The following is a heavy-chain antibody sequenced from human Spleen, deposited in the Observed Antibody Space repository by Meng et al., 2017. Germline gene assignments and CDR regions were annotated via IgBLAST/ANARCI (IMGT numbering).Heavy chain of an antibody. D-gene: IGHD4-17*01. CDR1: AFSFRSYS. J-gene: IGHJ3*02. Sequence: GESLKISCAASAFSFRSYSMIWVRQAPGKGFEWVSSISSSSTYTFYAESVKGRFTISRDNAKNSMYLQMNSLRAEDTALYDCARDAEVTVFTPGAFDTWGQGTRVTVSS. CDR2: ISSSSTYT. V-gene: IGHV3-21*04. CDR3: ARDAEVTVFTPGAFDT.